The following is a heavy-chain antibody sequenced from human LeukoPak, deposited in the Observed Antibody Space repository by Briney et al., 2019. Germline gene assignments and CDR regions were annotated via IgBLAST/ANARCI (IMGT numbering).Heavy chain of an antibody. J-gene: IGHJ6*03. CDR3: ARGRRWNYTYYYYYYMDV. CDR1: GGSISSYY. V-gene: IGHV4-59*12. CDR2: IYYSGST. D-gene: IGHD1-7*01. Sequence: SETLSLTCTVSGGSISSYYWSWIRQPPGKGLEWIGYIYYSGSTNYNPSLKSRLTISVDTSKNQFSLKLSSVTAADTAVYYCARGRRWNYTYYYYYYMDVWGKGTTVTVSS.